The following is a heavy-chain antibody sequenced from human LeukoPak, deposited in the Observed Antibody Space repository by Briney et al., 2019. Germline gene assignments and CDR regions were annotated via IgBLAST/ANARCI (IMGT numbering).Heavy chain of an antibody. J-gene: IGHJ3*02. D-gene: IGHD2-15*01. CDR1: GGSFSGYY. CDR3: ARDLGGAFDI. Sequence: SETLSLTCAVYGGSFSGYYWGWIRQPPGKGLEWIGSIYYSGSTYYNPSLKSRVTISVDTSKNQFSLQLNSVTPEDTAVYYCARDLGGAFDIWGQGTMVTVSS. CDR2: IYYSGST. V-gene: IGHV4-34*01.